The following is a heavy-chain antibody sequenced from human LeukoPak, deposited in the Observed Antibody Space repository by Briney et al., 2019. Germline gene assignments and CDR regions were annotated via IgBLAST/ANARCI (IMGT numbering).Heavy chain of an antibody. Sequence: SETLSLTCTVSGGSISSYYWSWIRQPAGKGLEWIGRIYTSGSTNYNPSLKSRVTMSVDTSKNQFSLKLSSVTAADTAVYYCARDVSSTSFGRGRMNAFDIWGQGTMVTVSS. J-gene: IGHJ3*02. CDR1: GGSISSYY. CDR3: ARDVSSTSFGRGRMNAFDI. D-gene: IGHD2-2*01. CDR2: IYTSGST. V-gene: IGHV4-4*07.